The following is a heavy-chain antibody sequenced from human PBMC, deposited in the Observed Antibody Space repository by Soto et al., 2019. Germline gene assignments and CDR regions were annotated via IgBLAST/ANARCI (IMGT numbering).Heavy chain of an antibody. J-gene: IGHJ6*02. D-gene: IGHD1-1*01. CDR2: IYYSGST. CDR3: ARGLEPHYYYYYGMDV. V-gene: IGHV4-31*03. Sequence: PSETLSLTCTVSGGSISSGGYYWSWIRQHPGKGLEWIGYIYYSGSTYYSPSLKSRVTISVDTSKNQFSLKLSSVTAADTAVYYCARGLEPHYYYYYGMDVWGQGTTVTVSS. CDR1: GGSISSGGYY.